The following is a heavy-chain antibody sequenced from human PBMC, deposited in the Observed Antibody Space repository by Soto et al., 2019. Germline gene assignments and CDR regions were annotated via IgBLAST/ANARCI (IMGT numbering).Heavy chain of an antibody. V-gene: IGHV1-18*01. CDR1: GYTFTSYG. CDR3: ARVGYCSSTSCLSKYYYYYYMDV. J-gene: IGHJ6*03. CDR2: ISTYNGNT. D-gene: IGHD2-2*01. Sequence: ASVKVSCKASGYTFTSYGISWVRQAPGQGLEWVGWISTYNGNTNYAQKLQGRVTMTTDTSTSTAYMELSRLRSDDTAVYYCARVGYCSSTSCLSKYYYYYYMDVWGKGTTVTVS.